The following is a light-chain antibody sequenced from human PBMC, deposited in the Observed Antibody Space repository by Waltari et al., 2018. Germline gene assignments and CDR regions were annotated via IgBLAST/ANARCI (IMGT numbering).Light chain of an antibody. Sequence: SYELTQPLSVSVALGQTARITCGGNNIGSKNVHWYQQEPGQAPGLVIYRDSNRPSGLAERFSGSNSGNTATLTISRAQAGDEADYYCQVWDSSTGNVFGTGTKVTVL. CDR2: RDS. CDR1: NIGSKN. J-gene: IGLJ1*01. V-gene: IGLV3-9*01. CDR3: QVWDSSTGNV.